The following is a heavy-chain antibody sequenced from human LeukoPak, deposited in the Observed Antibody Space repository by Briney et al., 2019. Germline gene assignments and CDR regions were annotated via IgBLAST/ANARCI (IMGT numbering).Heavy chain of an antibody. J-gene: IGHJ6*02. Sequence: ASVKVSCKASGYTFTSYGISWVRQAPGQGLEWMGWVSAYNGNTNYAQKLQGRVTMTTDTSTSTAYMELRSLRSDDTAVYYCARDPFDSRDYYYGMDVWGQGTTVTVSS. CDR1: GYTFTSYG. CDR3: ARDPFDSRDYYYGMDV. D-gene: IGHD6-13*01. CDR2: VSAYNGNT. V-gene: IGHV1-18*01.